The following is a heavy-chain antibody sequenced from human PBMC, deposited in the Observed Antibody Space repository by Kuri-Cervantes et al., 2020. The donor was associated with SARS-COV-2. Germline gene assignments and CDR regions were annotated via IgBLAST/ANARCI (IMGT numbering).Heavy chain of an antibody. D-gene: IGHD3-9*01. CDR3: ARFDWGRVT. J-gene: IGHJ4*02. CDR2: INHSGGT. Sequence: SETLSLTCTVSGGSISSGSYYWSWIRQPAGKGLEWIGEINHSGGTNYNPSLKSRVTISVDTSKNQFSLKLSSVTAADTAVYYCARFDWGRVTWGQGTLVTVSS. V-gene: IGHV4-61*10. CDR1: GGSISSGSYY.